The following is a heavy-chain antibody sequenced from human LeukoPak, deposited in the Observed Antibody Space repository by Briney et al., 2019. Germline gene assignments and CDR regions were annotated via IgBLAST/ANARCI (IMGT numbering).Heavy chain of an antibody. Sequence: ASVKVSCKASGYTFTSYYMHWVRQAPGQGLEWMGIINPSGGSTSYAPKFQGRVTMTRDTSTSTVYMELSSLRSEDTAVYYCARWGSGRHFDYWGQGTLVTVSS. V-gene: IGHV1-46*01. CDR2: INPSGGST. J-gene: IGHJ4*02. CDR3: ARWGSGRHFDY. CDR1: GYTFTSYY. D-gene: IGHD1-26*01.